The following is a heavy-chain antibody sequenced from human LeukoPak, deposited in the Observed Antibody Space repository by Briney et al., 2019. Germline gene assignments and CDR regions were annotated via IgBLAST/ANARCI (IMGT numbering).Heavy chain of an antibody. Sequence: SETMSLTCAVYGASYNAYYWSWLRQPPGKGLEWIGDIDHRGTATYNPSLKSRLSISADASKNQFSLKLNSVTDADTAVYYCAVGITILGVAASFDSWGQGNLVIVSS. V-gene: IGHV4-34*01. J-gene: IGHJ4*02. CDR3: AVGITILGVAASFDS. D-gene: IGHD3-3*01. CDR1: GASYNAYY. CDR2: IDHRGTA.